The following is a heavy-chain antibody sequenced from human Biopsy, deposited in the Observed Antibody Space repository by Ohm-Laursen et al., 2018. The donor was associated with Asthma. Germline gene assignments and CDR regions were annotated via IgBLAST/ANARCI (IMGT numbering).Heavy chain of an antibody. Sequence: GSLRLSCAASRFSFSAFGMHWVRQAPGKGLEWVAHIRSDGTTKYYADSVKGRFTISRDNSKNTLYLQMNSLRAEDTAVYYCARDQGIAAAGTIFDYYYYGMDVWGQGTTVTVSS. V-gene: IGHV3-30*02. CDR1: RFSFSAFG. CDR2: IRSDGTTK. CDR3: ARDQGIAAAGTIFDYYYYGMDV. J-gene: IGHJ6*02. D-gene: IGHD6-13*01.